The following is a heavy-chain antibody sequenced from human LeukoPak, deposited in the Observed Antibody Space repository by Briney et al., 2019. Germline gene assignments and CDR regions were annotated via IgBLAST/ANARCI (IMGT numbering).Heavy chain of an antibody. D-gene: IGHD2-15*01. Sequence: PGGSLRLSCAASGFTFSSYSMNWVRQAPGKGLEWVSSISSSSSYIYYADSVKGRFTISRDNAKNSLYLQMNSLRAEDTAVYYCASKGNYCSGGSCHYERYYWGQGTLVTVSS. CDR2: ISSSSSYI. CDR1: GFTFSSYS. J-gene: IGHJ4*02. V-gene: IGHV3-21*01. CDR3: ASKGNYCSGGSCHYERYY.